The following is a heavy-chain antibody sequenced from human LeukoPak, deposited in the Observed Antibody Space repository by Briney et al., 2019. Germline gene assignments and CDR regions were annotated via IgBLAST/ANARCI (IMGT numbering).Heavy chain of an antibody. V-gene: IGHV4-34*01. D-gene: IGHD6-13*01. Sequence: PSETLSLTCAVYGGSFSDYYWSWIRQPPGKGLEWIGEINHSGSTNYNPSLKSRVTISVDTSKNQFSLKLSSVTAADTAVYYCARTIAAAGLYWFDPWGQGTLVTVSS. CDR3: ARTIAAAGLYWFDP. CDR2: INHSGST. J-gene: IGHJ5*02. CDR1: GGSFSDYY.